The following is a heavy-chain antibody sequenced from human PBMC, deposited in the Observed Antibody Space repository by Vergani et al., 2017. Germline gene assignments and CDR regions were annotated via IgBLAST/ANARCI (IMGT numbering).Heavy chain of an antibody. V-gene: IGHV1-69*01. CDR3: ARTYSYGSPNWFDP. CDR2: IIPIFGTA. J-gene: IGHJ5*02. D-gene: IGHD5-18*01. CDR1: GGTFSSYA. Sequence: QVQLVQSGAEVKKPGSSVKVSCKASGGTFSSYAISWVRQAPGQGLEWMGGIIPIFGTANYAQKFQGRVTITADESTSTAYMELSSVTAADTAVYYCARTYSYGSPNWFDPWGQGTLVTVSS.